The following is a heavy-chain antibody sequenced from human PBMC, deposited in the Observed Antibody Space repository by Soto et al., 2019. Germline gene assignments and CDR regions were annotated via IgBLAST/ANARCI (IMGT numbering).Heavy chain of an antibody. CDR3: ARLAAAGTFYYYMDV. CDR1: GGPISSGGYY. J-gene: IGHJ6*03. Sequence: SETLSLTCTVSGGPISSGGYYWSWIRQHPGKGLEWIGYIYYSGSTYYNPSLKSRVTISVDTSKNQFSLKLSSVTAADTAVYYCARLAAAGTFYYYMDVWGKGTTVTVSS. V-gene: IGHV4-31*03. D-gene: IGHD6-13*01. CDR2: IYYSGST.